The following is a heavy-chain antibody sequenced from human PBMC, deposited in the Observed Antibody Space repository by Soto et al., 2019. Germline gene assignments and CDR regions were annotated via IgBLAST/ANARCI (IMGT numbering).Heavy chain of an antibody. CDR1: GGSISSSSYY. CDR3: ARPHGEAAAGHDAFDI. Sequence: QLQLQESGPGLVKPSETLSLTCTVSGGSISSSSYYWGWIRQPPGKGLEWIGSIYYSGSTYYNPSLKSRVTISVDTSKNQFSLKLSSVTAADTAVYYCARPHGEAAAGHDAFDIWGQGTMVTVSS. CDR2: IYYSGST. J-gene: IGHJ3*02. V-gene: IGHV4-39*01. D-gene: IGHD6-13*01.